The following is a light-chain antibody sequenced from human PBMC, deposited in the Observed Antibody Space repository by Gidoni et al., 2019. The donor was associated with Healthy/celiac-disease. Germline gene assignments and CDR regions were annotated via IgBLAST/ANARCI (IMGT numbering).Light chain of an antibody. CDR3: MQALQAPA. CDR1: QSLLHSNGYNY. V-gene: IGKV2-28*01. Sequence: DIVMTQSPLSLPVTPGEPASISCRSSQSLLHSNGYNYLDWYLQKPGQSPQLLIYLGSNRASGDPDRFSGSGSGTDFTLKISRVEAEDVGGYYCMQALQAPAFGQGTKVEIK. J-gene: IGKJ1*01. CDR2: LGS.